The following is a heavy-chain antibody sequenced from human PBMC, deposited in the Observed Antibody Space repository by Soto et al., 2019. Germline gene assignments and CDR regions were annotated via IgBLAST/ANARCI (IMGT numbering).Heavy chain of an antibody. CDR3: TTEGWNYDILTGYYSDAFDI. D-gene: IGHD3-9*01. CDR2: IKSKTDGGTT. J-gene: IGHJ3*02. CDR1: GFTFSNAW. Sequence: EVQLVESGGGLVKPGGPLRLSCAASGFTFSNAWMSWVRQAPGKGLEWVGRIKSKTDGGTTDYAAPVKGRFTISRDDSKNTLYLQMNSLKTEDTAVYYCTTEGWNYDILTGYYSDAFDIWGQGTMVTVSS. V-gene: IGHV3-15*01.